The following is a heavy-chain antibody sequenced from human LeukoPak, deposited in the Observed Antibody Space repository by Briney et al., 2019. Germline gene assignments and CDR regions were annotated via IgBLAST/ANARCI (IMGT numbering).Heavy chain of an antibody. CDR2: IYYSGST. CDR1: GGSISSSSYY. D-gene: IGHD3-22*01. J-gene: IGHJ4*02. V-gene: IGHV4-39*07. Sequence: SETLSLTCTVSGGSISSSSYYWGWIRQPPGKGLEWIGSIYYSGSTYYNPSLKSRVTISVDTSKNQFSLKLSSVTAADTAVYYCARCDSSGPYFDYWGQGTLVTVSS. CDR3: ARCDSSGPYFDY.